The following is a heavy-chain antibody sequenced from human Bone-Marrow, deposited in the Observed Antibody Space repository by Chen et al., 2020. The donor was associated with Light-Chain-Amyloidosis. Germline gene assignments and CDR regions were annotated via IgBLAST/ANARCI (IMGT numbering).Heavy chain of an antibody. Sequence: QVQMQQSGPGLVKPSQTLSLTCAISGDSVSSKSVAWNWIRQSPPRGLEWLGRTYYRSKWYNDYAASVKSRITINPDTSKNQFSLHLNSVTPEDTAVYYCARDRFDSSGYFEGFDYRGQGTLVTVSS. CDR1: GDSVSSKSVA. J-gene: IGHJ4*02. V-gene: IGHV6-1*01. CDR2: TYYRSKWYN. CDR3: ARDRFDSSGYFEGFDY. D-gene: IGHD3-22*01.